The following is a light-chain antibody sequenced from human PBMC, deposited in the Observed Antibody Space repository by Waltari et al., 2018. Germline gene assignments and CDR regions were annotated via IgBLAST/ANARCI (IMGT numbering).Light chain of an antibody. V-gene: IGKV1-33*01. J-gene: IGKJ5*01. CDR2: DAS. CDR3: QQYDNLPPIT. CDR1: QDISNY. Sequence: SQITHSPSPLSASVGDRVTITCQARQDISNYLNWYQHKPGKDPKLLIYDASNLETVVRSRYSAIGSGTDFTLTITRLQPEEIATRYCQQYDNLPPITFGQGTRLESK.